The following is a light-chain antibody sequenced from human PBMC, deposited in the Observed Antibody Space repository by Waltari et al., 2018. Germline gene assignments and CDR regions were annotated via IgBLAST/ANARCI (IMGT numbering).Light chain of an antibody. J-gene: IGLJ3*02. Sequence: QSVLTQPASVSGSPGQSITISCTGSSHDVDDFNYVAWYQQHPDKAPKLILFDVTTRASGGSSRFSGSQSANTASLTISGLQAEDEAFYYCSSHTTRSLLGVFGGGTKLTVL. CDR1: SHDVDDFNY. CDR3: SSHTTRSLLGV. CDR2: DVT. V-gene: IGLV2-14*03.